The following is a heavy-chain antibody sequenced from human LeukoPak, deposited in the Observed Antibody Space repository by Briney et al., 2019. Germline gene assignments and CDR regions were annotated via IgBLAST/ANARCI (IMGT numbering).Heavy chain of an antibody. D-gene: IGHD6-13*01. J-gene: IGHJ5*02. CDR3: ATDRSAYSSIWGTYNWFDP. CDR1: GYTLTELS. V-gene: IGHV1-24*01. CDR2: FDPEDGET. Sequence: ASVKVSCKVSGYTLTELSMHWVRQAPGKGLEWMGGFDPEDGETIYAQKFQGRVTMTEDTSTDTAYMELSSLRSEDTAVYHCATDRSAYSSIWGTYNWFDPWGQGTLVTVSS.